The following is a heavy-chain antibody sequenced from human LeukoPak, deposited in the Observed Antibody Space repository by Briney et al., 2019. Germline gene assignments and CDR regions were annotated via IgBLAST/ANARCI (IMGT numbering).Heavy chain of an antibody. D-gene: IGHD4-11*01. CDR3: ARAETTVALFDP. CDR2: IYTSGSA. Sequence: SETLSLTCTVSGGSISSYYWSWIRQPAGKGLEWIGRIYTSGSANYNPSLKSRVTMSVDTSKNQFSLKLSSVTAADTAVYHCARAETTVALFDPWGQGTLVTVSS. V-gene: IGHV4-4*07. J-gene: IGHJ5*02. CDR1: GGSISSYY.